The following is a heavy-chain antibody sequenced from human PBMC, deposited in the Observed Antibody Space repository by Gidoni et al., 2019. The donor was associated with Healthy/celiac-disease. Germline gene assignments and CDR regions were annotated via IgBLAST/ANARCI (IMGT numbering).Heavy chain of an antibody. J-gene: IGHJ6*03. V-gene: IGHV1-69*04. Sequence: QVQLVQSGAEVKKPGSSVKVSCKASGGTFSSYAISWVRQAPGQGLEWMGRIIPILGIANYAQKFQGRVTITADKSTSTAYMELSSLRSEDTAVYYCARSKVAATRGYYYYYMDVWGKGTTVTVSS. D-gene: IGHD2-15*01. CDR1: GGTFSSYA. CDR3: ARSKVAATRGYYYYYMDV. CDR2: IIPILGIA.